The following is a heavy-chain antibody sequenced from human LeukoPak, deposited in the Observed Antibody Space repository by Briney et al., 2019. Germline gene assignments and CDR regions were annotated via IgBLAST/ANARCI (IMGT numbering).Heavy chain of an antibody. V-gene: IGHV4-4*07. CDR2: IYTSGST. D-gene: IGHD3-22*01. CDR1: GGSISSYY. CDR3: AREGYYDSSGYYEI. J-gene: IGHJ3*02. Sequence: SETLSLTCTVSGGSISSYYWSWIWQPAGKGLEWIGRIYTSGSTNYNPSLKSRVTMSVDTSKNQFSLKLSSVTAADTAVYYCAREGYYDSSGYYEIWGQGTMVTVSS.